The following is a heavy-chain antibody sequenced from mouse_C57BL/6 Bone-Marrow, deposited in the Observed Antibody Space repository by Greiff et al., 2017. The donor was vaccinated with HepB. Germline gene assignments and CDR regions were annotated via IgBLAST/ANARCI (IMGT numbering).Heavy chain of an antibody. CDR1: GYTFTSYG. CDR3: ALYSVAY. J-gene: IGHJ3*01. D-gene: IGHD2-1*01. V-gene: IGHV1-81*01. CDR2: IYPRSGNT. Sequence: VKLMESGAELARPGASVKLSCKASGYTFTSYGISWVKQRTGQGLEWIGEIYPRSGNTYYNEKFKGKATLTADKSSSTAYMELRSLTSEDSAVYFCALYSVAYWGQGTLVTVSA.